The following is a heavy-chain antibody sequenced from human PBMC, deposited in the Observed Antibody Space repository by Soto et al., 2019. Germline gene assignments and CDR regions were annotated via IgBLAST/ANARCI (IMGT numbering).Heavy chain of an antibody. D-gene: IGHD3-9*01. CDR2: ISSNGGST. J-gene: IGHJ4*02. V-gene: IGHV3-64*01. CDR1: GFTFSSYA. CDR3: ARDSEVSYYDILTSENFDY. Sequence: PGGSLRLSCAASGFTFSSYAMHWVRQAPGKGLEYVSAISSNGGSTYYANSVKGRFTISRDNSKNTLYLQMGSLRAEDMAAYYCARDSEVSYYDILTSENFDYWGQGTLVTVSS.